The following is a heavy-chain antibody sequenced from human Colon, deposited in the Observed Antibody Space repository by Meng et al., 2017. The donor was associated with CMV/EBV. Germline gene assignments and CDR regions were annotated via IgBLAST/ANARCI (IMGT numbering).Heavy chain of an antibody. D-gene: IGHD3-16*01. Sequence: GESLKISCAASGFNFRTSWIHWVRQAPGKGLVWVSRINSDGSSISYADFVKGRFTISRDNARNTVFLQLNSVTADDTAPYYCARDDFTTSSYDLWGQGTLVTVSS. CDR2: INSDGSSI. CDR1: GFNFRTSW. V-gene: IGHV3-74*01. J-gene: IGHJ4*02. CDR3: ARDDFTTSSYDL.